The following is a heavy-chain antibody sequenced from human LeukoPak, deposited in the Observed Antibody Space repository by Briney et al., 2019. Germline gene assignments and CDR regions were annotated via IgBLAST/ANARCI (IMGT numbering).Heavy chain of an antibody. J-gene: IGHJ4*02. CDR1: GFTFSSYA. D-gene: IGHD6-19*01. CDR2: ISGSGGST. CDR3: AIVIGSGWSHDY. Sequence: GGSLRLSCAATGFTFSSYAMSWVRQAPGKGLEWVSAISGSGGSTYYADSVKGRFTISRDNSKNTLYLQMNSLRAEDTAVYYCAIVIGSGWSHDYWGQGTLVTVSS. V-gene: IGHV3-23*01.